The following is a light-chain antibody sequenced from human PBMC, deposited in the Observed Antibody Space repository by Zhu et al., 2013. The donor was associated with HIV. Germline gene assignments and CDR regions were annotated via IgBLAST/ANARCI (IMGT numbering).Light chain of an antibody. J-gene: IGKJ2*03. V-gene: IGKV3-20*01. CDR1: QSVSSSH. CDR2: GAS. CDR3: QQYGNSPPYS. Sequence: EIVLTQSPGTLSLSPGERATLSCRASQSVSSSHLAWYQQKPGQSPRLLIYGASNRATGIPDRFSGRGSGTDFTLTISRLEPEDFAVYYCQQYGNSPPYSFGQGTKLEIK.